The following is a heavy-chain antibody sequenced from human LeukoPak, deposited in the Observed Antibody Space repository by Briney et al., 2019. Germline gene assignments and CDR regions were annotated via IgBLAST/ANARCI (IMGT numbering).Heavy chain of an antibody. V-gene: IGHV4-59*01. CDR3: ATLQVGEFDEYYFDY. CDR1: GGPISSYY. Sequence: SETLSLTCTVSGGPISSYYWSWIRQPPGKGLEWIGYIYYSGSTNYNPSLKSRVTISVDTSKNQFSLKLSSVTAADTAVYYCATLQVGEFDEYYFDYWGQGTLVTVSS. D-gene: IGHD1-26*01. J-gene: IGHJ4*02. CDR2: IYYSGST.